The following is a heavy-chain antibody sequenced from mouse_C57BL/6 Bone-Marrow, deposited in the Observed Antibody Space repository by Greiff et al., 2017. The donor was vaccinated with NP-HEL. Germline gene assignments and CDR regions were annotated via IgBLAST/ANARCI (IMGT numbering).Heavy chain of an antibody. CDR2: IRLKSDNYAT. D-gene: IGHD1-1*01. V-gene: IGHV6-3*01. CDR3: SITAVVATSD. J-gene: IGHJ3*01. Sequence: EVQLQESGGGLVQPGGSMKLSCVASGFTFSNYWMNWVRQSPEKGLEWVAQIRLKSDNYATHYAESVKGRFTISRDDSKSSVYLQMNNLRAEDTGIYYCSITAVVATSDWGQGTLVTVSA. CDR1: GFTFSNYW.